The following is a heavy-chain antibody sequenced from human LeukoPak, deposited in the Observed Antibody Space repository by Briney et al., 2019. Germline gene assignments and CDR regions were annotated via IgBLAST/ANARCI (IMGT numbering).Heavy chain of an antibody. Sequence: GGSLRLSCAASGFTFSSYWMHWVRQAPGKGLVWVSRINGDGSTTSYASFVKGRFTISRDNAKNTLYLQMNSLRAEDTAVYYCARDTPSIAACQDAFDIWGQGTMVTVSS. CDR2: INGDGSTT. D-gene: IGHD6-6*01. J-gene: IGHJ3*02. V-gene: IGHV3-74*01. CDR1: GFTFSSYW. CDR3: ARDTPSIAACQDAFDI.